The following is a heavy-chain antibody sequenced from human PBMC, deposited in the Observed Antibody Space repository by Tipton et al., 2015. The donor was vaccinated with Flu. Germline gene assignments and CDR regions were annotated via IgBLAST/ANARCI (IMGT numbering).Heavy chain of an antibody. V-gene: IGHV4-59*01. D-gene: IGHD2-2*01. J-gene: IGHJ4*02. CDR2: GYYSGST. CDR3: ARDQRGTSSYDY. CDR1: GASISSYY. Sequence: LRLSCTVSGASISSYYWSWIRQPPGKGLEWIGYGYYSGSTNYNPSLKSRVTISVDTSKNEFSLKLISVTAADTAVYYCARDQRGTSSYDYWGQGTLVTVSS.